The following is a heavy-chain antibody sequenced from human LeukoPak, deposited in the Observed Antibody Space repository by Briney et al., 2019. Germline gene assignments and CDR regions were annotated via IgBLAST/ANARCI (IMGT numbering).Heavy chain of an antibody. V-gene: IGHV3-30*04. Sequence: GGSLRLSCAASGFTFSGYAMHWVRQAPGKGLEWVAVISYDGSNKYYADSVKGRFTISRDNSKNTLYLQMNSLRAEDTAVYYCARDGGYSSSWYDFDYWGQGTLVTVSS. CDR1: GFTFSGYA. CDR2: ISYDGSNK. D-gene: IGHD6-13*01. J-gene: IGHJ4*02. CDR3: ARDGGYSSSWYDFDY.